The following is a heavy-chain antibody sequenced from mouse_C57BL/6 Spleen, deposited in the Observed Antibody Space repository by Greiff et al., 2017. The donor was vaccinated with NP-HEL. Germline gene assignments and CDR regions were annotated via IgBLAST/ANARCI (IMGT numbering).Heavy chain of an antibody. V-gene: IGHV1-82*01. Sequence: VQLQQSGPELVKPGASVKISCKASGYAFSSSWMNWVKQRPGKGLEWIGRIYPGDGDTNYNGKFKGKATLTADKSSSTAYMQLSSLTSEDSAVYFCAGVVAGYYFDYWGQGTTLTVSS. CDR1: GYAFSSSW. CDR2: IYPGDGDT. CDR3: AGVVAGYYFDY. J-gene: IGHJ2*01. D-gene: IGHD1-1*01.